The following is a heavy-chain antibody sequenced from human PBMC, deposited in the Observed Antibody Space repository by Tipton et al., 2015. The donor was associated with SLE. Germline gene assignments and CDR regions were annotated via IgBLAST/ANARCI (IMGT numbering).Heavy chain of an antibody. CDR1: FGSITNYG. CDR2: IYVSGGT. Sequence: TLSLTCSISFGSITNYGWSWIRQSPGKGLEWIGRIYVSGGTSYNPSLQSRSSISIDTSKSQFSLRLSSVTAADTAVYYCARDRAICDSTSCFRSYFDSWGQGTLVTVSS. J-gene: IGHJ4*02. CDR3: ARDRAICDSTSCFRSYFDS. D-gene: IGHD2-2*01. V-gene: IGHV4-59*08.